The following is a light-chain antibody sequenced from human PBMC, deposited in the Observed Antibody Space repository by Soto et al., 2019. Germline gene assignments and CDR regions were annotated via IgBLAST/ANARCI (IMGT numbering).Light chain of an antibody. V-gene: IGKV3-15*01. CDR1: QSVASN. Sequence: EIVMTQSPASLSVSPGDGATLSCRASQSVASNVAWYQQKPGQGPRLLIHGASTRAVGVPARFSGSGAGTXXXXXXXXXXXEDFAVYYCQQYHNWPPQYTFGQGTKLQIK. J-gene: IGKJ2*01. CDR2: GAS. CDR3: QQYHNWPPQYT.